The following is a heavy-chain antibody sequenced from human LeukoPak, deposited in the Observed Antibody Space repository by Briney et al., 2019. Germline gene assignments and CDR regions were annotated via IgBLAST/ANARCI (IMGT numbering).Heavy chain of an antibody. J-gene: IGHJ4*02. Sequence: GRSLRLSCAASGFTFDDYAVYWVRQAPGKGLEWVSGISWNSGSIGYADSAKGRFTISRDNAKNSLYLQMNSLRPEDMALYYCAKGAARLSLFTSFDYWGQGTLVTVSS. V-gene: IGHV3-9*03. CDR3: AKGAARLSLFTSFDY. D-gene: IGHD3-16*01. CDR1: GFTFDDYA. CDR2: ISWNSGSI.